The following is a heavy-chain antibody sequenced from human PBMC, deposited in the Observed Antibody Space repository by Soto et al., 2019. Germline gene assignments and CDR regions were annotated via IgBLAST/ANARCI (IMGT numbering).Heavy chain of an antibody. CDR3: AREKINNWSYDAIDI. V-gene: IGHV3-11*05. CDR2: ISSSGRST. J-gene: IGHJ3*02. Sequence: QVQLVESGGGLVKPGGSLRLSCAASGFSFSDHYMNWIRQAPGKGLEWISYISSSGRSTNYAESVKGRFTISRDTAKNSLFLQMNSLRAEGTAVYYCAREKINNWSYDAIDIWGQGTMVTVSS. D-gene: IGHD1-1*01. CDR1: GFSFSDHY.